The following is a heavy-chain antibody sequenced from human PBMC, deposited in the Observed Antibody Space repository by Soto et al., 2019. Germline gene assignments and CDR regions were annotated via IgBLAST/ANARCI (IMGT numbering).Heavy chain of an antibody. V-gene: IGHV1-46*01. CDR1: GYTFTSYY. CDR3: ARSTRQELYFDY. D-gene: IGHD1-26*01. J-gene: IGHJ4*02. Sequence: QVQLVQSGAEVKEPGASVKVSCKASGYTFTSYYLHWVRQAPGQGLEWMGVINPSGGSTTYTQHFQGRVTMTRDPSTNTVYMELSSLRSEDTAVYYCARSTRQELYFDYWGQGTLVTVSS. CDR2: INPSGGST.